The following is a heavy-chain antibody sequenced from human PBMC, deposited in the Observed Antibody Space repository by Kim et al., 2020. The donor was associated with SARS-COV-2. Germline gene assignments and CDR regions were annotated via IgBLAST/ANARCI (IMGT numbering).Heavy chain of an antibody. D-gene: IGHD2-2*01. CDR1: GYTFTSYD. V-gene: IGHV1-8*01. J-gene: IGHJ6*03. CDR2: MNPNSGNT. Sequence: ASVKVSCKASGYTFTSYDINWVRQATGQGLEWMGWMNPNSGNTGYAQKFQGRVTMTRNTSISTAYMELSSLRSEDTAVYYCARGLRGVVVPAAILGMYYYYYYMDVWGKGTTVTVSS. CDR3: ARGLRGVVVPAAILGMYYYYYYMDV.